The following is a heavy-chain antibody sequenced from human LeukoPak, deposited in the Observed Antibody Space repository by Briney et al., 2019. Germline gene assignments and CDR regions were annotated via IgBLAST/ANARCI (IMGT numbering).Heavy chain of an antibody. V-gene: IGHV3-15*01. CDR3: TTFFWSSYYSDYYYYYMDV. Sequence: GGSLRLSCAASGFTFSNAWMTWVRQAPGKGLEWVGHIKTKADGGTTDYAAPVRGRFTISREDSKNTLYLQMNSLKTEDTALYYCTTFFWSSYYSDYYYYYMDVWGKGTTVTVSS. J-gene: IGHJ6*03. CDR1: GFTFSNAW. CDR2: IKTKADGGTT. D-gene: IGHD3-3*01.